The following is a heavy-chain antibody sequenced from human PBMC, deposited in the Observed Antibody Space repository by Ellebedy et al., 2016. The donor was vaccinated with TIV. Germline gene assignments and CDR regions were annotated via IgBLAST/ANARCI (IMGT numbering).Heavy chain of an antibody. V-gene: IGHV3-33*01. J-gene: IGHJ4*02. CDR3: ARDPGIAEAGTVPPNIGFDL. CDR2: VWYDGTKK. Sequence: GESLKISCAASGFTFSIYGMQWVRQTPGKGLEWIAVVWYDGTKKFYAESVKGRFTISRDNSKNKLYLQMNSLGVEDTAVYHCARDPGIAEAGTVPPNIGFDLWGQGTLVTVSS. D-gene: IGHD6-19*01. CDR1: GFTFSIYG.